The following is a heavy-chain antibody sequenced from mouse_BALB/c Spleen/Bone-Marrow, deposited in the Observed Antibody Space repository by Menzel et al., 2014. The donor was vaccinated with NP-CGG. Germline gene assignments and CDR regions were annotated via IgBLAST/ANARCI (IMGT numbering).Heavy chain of an antibody. CDR1: GFNIKDIY. V-gene: IGHV14-3*02. CDR3: AVYDYEGFAY. D-gene: IGHD2-4*01. J-gene: IGHJ3*01. Sequence: VQLQQPGAELVKPGASVKLSCTASGFNIKDIYMHWVKQRPEQGLEWIGRIDPANGNTKYDPKFQGKATITADTSSNTAYLQLSSLTSEDTAVYYCAVYDYEGFAYWGQGTLVTVSA. CDR2: IDPANGNT.